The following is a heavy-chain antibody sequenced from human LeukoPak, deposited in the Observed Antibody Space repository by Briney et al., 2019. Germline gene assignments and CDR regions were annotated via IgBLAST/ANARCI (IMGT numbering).Heavy chain of an antibody. J-gene: IGHJ5*02. CDR3: ARAKHLGITMVRGVPNWFDP. CDR1: GGTFSSYA. V-gene: IGHV1-69*13. Sequence: SVKVSCKASGGTFSSYAISWVRQAPGQGLEWMGGIIPIFGTANYAQKFQGRVTITADESTSTAYMELSSLRSEDTAVYYCARAKHLGITMVRGVPNWFDPWGQGTLVTVSS. D-gene: IGHD3-10*01. CDR2: IIPIFGTA.